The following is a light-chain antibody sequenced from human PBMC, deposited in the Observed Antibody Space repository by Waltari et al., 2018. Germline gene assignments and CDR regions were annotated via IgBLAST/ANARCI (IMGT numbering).Light chain of an antibody. V-gene: IGKV1-33*01. J-gene: IGKJ5*01. CDR2: DAS. CDR3: QQHDNLPIT. Sequence: DIQMTQSPSSLSASVGDRVTITCQASQNISNYLNWYQQKPGRAPKLLIYDASNLEPGVPSRFTGGGSGTDFTFTITSLQAEDIATYYCQQHDNLPITFGQGTRLETK. CDR1: QNISNY.